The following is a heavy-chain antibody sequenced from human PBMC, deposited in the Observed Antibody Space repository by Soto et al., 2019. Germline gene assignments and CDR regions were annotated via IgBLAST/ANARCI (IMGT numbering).Heavy chain of an antibody. D-gene: IGHD2-15*01. CDR2: IIPIFGTA. J-gene: IGHJ4*02. V-gene: IGHV1-69*01. CDR3: ARSLPADCSGGSCYLPAYYFDY. Sequence: QVQLVQSGAEVKKPGSSVKVSCKASGGTFSSYAISWVRQAPGQGLEWMGGIIPIFGTANYAQKFQGRVTITADESTSTAYMELSSLRSEDTAGYYCARSLPADCSGGSCYLPAYYFDYWGQGTLVTVSS. CDR1: GGTFSSYA.